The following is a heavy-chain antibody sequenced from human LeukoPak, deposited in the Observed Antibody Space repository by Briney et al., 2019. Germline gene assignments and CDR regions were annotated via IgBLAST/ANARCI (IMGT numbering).Heavy chain of an antibody. CDR1: GFTFSSYA. Sequence: GGSLRLSCAASGFTFSSYAMHWVRQAPGKGLEWVAVISYDGSNKYYADSVKGRFTISRDNAKNSLYLQMNSLRDEDTAVYYCARDPRHYGDYVEYYFDYWGQGTLVTVSS. CDR2: ISYDGSNK. J-gene: IGHJ4*02. D-gene: IGHD4-17*01. CDR3: ARDPRHYGDYVEYYFDY. V-gene: IGHV3-30-3*01.